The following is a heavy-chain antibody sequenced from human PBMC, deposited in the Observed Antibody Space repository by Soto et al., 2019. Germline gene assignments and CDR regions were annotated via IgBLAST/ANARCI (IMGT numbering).Heavy chain of an antibody. CDR3: ARAAAGGEYYYFDY. D-gene: IGHD2-15*01. CDR2: INPNNGVT. Sequence: GXPWNLSCGASGYTFTGYYVHGLRQTPGQGLEWMGWINPNNGVTNYAQKFQGRVTMSRDTSISTAYMELSRLRSDDTAVYYCARAAAGGEYYYFDYCGQRTLVTVSS. CDR1: GYTFTGYY. J-gene: IGHJ4*02. V-gene: IGHV1-2*02.